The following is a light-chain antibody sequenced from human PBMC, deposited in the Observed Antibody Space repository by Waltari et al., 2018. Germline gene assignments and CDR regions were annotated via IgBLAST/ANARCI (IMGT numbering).Light chain of an antibody. J-gene: IGLJ3*02. CDR2: GVN. Sequence: QSALTQPASVSGSRGQSITISGTGSSSDIGSYNVVSWYQHHPGKAPKLLIYGVNNRPSGVSNRFSGSKSGNTASLTISGLQAEDEADYYCSSYAGSVVFGGGTKLTVL. CDR3: SSYAGSVV. CDR1: SSDIGSYNV. V-gene: IGLV2-23*02.